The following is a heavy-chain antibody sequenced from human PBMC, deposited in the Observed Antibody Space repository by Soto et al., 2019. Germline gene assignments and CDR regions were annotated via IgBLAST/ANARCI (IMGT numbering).Heavy chain of an antibody. CDR2: ISYDGSNK. Sequence: PGGSLRLSCAASGFTFSSYGMHWVRQAPGKGLEWVAVISYDGSNKYYADSVKGRFTISRDNSKNTLYLQMNSLRAEDTAVYYCAKDHKNDFWSGFFDYWGQGTLVTVS. D-gene: IGHD3-3*01. CDR3: AKDHKNDFWSGFFDY. V-gene: IGHV3-30*18. CDR1: GFTFSSYG. J-gene: IGHJ4*02.